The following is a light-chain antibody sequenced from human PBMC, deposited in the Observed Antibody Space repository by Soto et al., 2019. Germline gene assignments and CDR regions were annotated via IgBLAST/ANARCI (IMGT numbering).Light chain of an antibody. Sequence: DIQMTQSPSTLSASVGASVTITCRASQSVDTWLAWYQQKPGKAPILLVYAASSLESGVPSRFTGSGSGTEFTLTIRSLQPDDFATYYCQQYNSYPWTFGQGTKVDIK. CDR2: AAS. CDR1: QSVDTW. V-gene: IGKV1-5*01. J-gene: IGKJ1*01. CDR3: QQYNSYPWT.